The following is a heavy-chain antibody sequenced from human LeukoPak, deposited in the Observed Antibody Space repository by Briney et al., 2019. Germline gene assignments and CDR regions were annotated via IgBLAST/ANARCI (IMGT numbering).Heavy chain of an antibody. J-gene: IGHJ4*02. V-gene: IGHV3-48*03. CDR2: ISSSGSTI. D-gene: IGHD3-22*01. CDR1: GFTFSSYE. CDR3: ARSFLKYYYDSSGLIDY. Sequence: PGGSLRLSCAASGFTFSSYEMNWVRQAPGKGLEWVSYISSSGSTIYYADSVKGRFTISRDNAKNSLYLQMNSLRAEDTAVYYCARSFLKYYYDSSGLIDYWGQGTPVTVSS.